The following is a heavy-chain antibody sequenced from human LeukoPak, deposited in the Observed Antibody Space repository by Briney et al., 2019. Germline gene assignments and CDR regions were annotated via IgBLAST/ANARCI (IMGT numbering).Heavy chain of an antibody. CDR1: GGTFSTYA. J-gene: IGHJ4*02. CDR2: IIPLFGIP. CDR3: ARGRDGYSFGFDY. Sequence: GASVKVSCKTSGGTFSTYAISWVRQAPGQGLEWMGGIIPLFGIPNYAQKFQGRVTISADKSTNTAYMELSSLRSEDTAIYYCARGRDGYSFGFDYWGQGTLVTVSS. V-gene: IGHV1-69*10. D-gene: IGHD5-24*01.